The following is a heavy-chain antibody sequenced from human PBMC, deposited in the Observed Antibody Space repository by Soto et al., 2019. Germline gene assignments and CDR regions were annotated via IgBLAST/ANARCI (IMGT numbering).Heavy chain of an antibody. Sequence: EVQLVESGGDLVQPGGSLRLSCAASGFTLSTYWMHWVRQAPGKGLVWVSRINNDGSSTSYADSVKGRFTISRNTAKNTQYLQMISLRVEDTAGYYCARVDRSSSGYVDYWGQGTLVTVSS. D-gene: IGHD6-13*01. CDR1: GFTLSTYW. V-gene: IGHV3-74*01. CDR2: INNDGSST. CDR3: ARVDRSSSGYVDY. J-gene: IGHJ4*02.